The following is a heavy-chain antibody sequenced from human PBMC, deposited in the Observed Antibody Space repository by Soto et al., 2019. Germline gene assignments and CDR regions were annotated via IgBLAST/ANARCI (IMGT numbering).Heavy chain of an antibody. Sequence: QVQLQESGPGLVKPSETLSLTCTVSGGSISSYYWSWIRQPPGKGLEWIGYIYYSGSTNYNPSLKRRVNISGDTSKNQFSLELRSVTAADTAVYYCARRGVHYYGSGSYYLGLDPTHYYGMDVWGQGTTVTVSS. J-gene: IGHJ6*02. CDR2: IYYSGST. D-gene: IGHD3-10*01. CDR3: ARRGVHYYGSGSYYLGLDPTHYYGMDV. CDR1: GGSISSYY. V-gene: IGHV4-59*01.